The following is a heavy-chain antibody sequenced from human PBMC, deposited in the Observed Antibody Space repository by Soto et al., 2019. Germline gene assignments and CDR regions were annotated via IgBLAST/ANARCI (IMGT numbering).Heavy chain of an antibody. CDR2: IYNRATT. J-gene: IGHJ5*02. CDR3: ARDPAP. Sequence: QVQLQESGPGLVKPSQTLSLTCTVSGGSISTGGYYWRWIRQHPGKGLEWIGYIYNRATTYYNPSLKSRVTISVDTSKNQFSLKLSSVTVADRAVYYCARDPAPWGQGALVTVSS. V-gene: IGHV4-31*03. CDR1: GGSISTGGYY.